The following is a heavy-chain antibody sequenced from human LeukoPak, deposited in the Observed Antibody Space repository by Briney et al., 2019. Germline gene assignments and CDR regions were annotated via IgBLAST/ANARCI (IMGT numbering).Heavy chain of an antibody. J-gene: IGHJ4*02. CDR2: IYYSGST. CDR3: GRGYSDGSYYFDC. D-gene: IGHD5-18*01. Sequence: SESLSLTCTVSGGSISSFYCSWIRQPPGKGLEWVVYIYYSGSTNYHPSLKSRATISADPSNNQLCLKSSSATAARPAVTYCGRGYSDGSYYFDCWGEGTRVTVSS. V-gene: IGHV4-59*01. CDR1: GGSISSFY.